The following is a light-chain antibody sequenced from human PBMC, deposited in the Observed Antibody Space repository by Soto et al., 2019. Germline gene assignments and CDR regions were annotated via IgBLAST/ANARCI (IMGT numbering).Light chain of an antibody. CDR2: DVN. CDR1: SSDIGAYNF. V-gene: IGLV2-14*03. CDR3: TSWTTITTMI. Sequence: QSALTQPASVSGSPGQSITISCTGTSSDIGAYNFVSWYQQHPGKAPKLMLYDVNIRPSGVSNRFSGSKSGKTASLTISGLQAEDEADYYCTSWTTITTMIFGGGTKVTVL. J-gene: IGLJ2*01.